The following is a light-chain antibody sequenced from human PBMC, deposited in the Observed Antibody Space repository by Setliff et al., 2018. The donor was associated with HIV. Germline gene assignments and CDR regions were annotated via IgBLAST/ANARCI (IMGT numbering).Light chain of an antibody. V-gene: IGLV2-14*03. CDR3: ASHRDTNALEV. CDR1: NSDIGSHDY. Sequence: QSALTQPASVSGSPGQSITISCSGTNSDIGSHDYVSWYQQHPGKAPKLIIFSVTYRPSGASDRFSGSKSGNTASLTISGLQPEDEADYDCASHRDTNALEVFGTGTKVTVL. CDR2: SVT. J-gene: IGLJ1*01.